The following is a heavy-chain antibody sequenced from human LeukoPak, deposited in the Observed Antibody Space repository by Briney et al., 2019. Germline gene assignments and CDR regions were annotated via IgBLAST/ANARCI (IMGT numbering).Heavy chain of an antibody. CDR1: GFTFSGNY. V-gene: IGHV3-53*01. J-gene: IGHJ4*02. CDR2: IHAGGST. Sequence: GGSLRLSCAASGFTFSGNYMTWVRQAPGKGLEWVSLIHAGGSTYYADFVQGRFTISRDNSKNTLYLQMNSLRAEDTAVYYCARGSTVIYYFDYWGQGTLVTVSS. CDR3: ARGSTVIYYFDY. D-gene: IGHD4-11*01.